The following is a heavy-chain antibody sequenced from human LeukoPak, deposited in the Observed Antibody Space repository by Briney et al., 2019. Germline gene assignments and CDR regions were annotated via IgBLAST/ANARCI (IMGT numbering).Heavy chain of an antibody. CDR1: GGSISSYY. CDR3: ARGRGYCSGGSCSNFDY. D-gene: IGHD2-15*01. J-gene: IGHJ4*02. CDR2: IYYSGST. Sequence: SETLSLXCTVSGGSISSYYWSWIRLPPGKGLEWIGYIYYSGSTNYNPSLKSRVTISVDTSKNQFSLKLSSVTAADTAVYYCARGRGYCSGGSCSNFDYWGQGTLVTVSS. V-gene: IGHV4-59*01.